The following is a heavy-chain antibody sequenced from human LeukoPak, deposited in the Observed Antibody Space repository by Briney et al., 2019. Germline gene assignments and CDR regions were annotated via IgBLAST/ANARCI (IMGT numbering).Heavy chain of an antibody. CDR2: IYSGGIT. J-gene: IGHJ4*02. CDR1: GFTFSNYA. V-gene: IGHV4-38-2*01. D-gene: IGHD2-15*01. CDR3: WLEKVVAAYFDS. Sequence: GSLRLSCAASGFTFSNYAMSWIRQPPGKGLEWIGSIYSGGITYYNPSLKSRVSISEDTSKNQFSLKMTSMTAADTAIYYCWLEKVVAAYFDSWGQGTLVTVSS.